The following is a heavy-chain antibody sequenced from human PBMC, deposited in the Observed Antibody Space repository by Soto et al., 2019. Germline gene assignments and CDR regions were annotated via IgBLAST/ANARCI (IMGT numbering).Heavy chain of an antibody. CDR2: IYTGGST. CDR3: ARGYMDV. V-gene: IGHV3-53*02. Sequence: EVQLVETGGGLIQPGGSLRLSCAASGFTVSSNYMSWVRQAPGKGLDWVSLIYTGGSTHYPDSVKDRFTISRDNSNNMLYLQMNSLRAEDTAVYYCARGYMDVWGQGTTVTVSS. CDR1: GFTVSSNY. J-gene: IGHJ6*03.